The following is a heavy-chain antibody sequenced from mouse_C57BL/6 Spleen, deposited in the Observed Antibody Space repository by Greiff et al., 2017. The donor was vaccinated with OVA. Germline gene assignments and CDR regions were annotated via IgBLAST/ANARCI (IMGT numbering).Heavy chain of an antibody. CDR3: ARQGYYGSPYAMDY. D-gene: IGHD1-1*01. V-gene: IGHV5-6*01. CDR1: GFTFSSYG. Sequence: EVKLVESGGDLVKPGGSLKLSCAASGFTFSSYGMSWVRQTPDKRLEWVATISSGGSYTYYPDSVKGRFTISRDNAKNTLYLQMSSLKSEDTAMYYCARQGYYGSPYAMDYWGQGTSVTVSS. CDR2: ISSGGSYT. J-gene: IGHJ4*01.